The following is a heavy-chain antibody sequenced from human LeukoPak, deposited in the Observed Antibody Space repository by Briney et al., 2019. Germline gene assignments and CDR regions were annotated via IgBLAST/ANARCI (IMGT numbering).Heavy chain of an antibody. CDR1: GFTFSSYE. J-gene: IGHJ5*02. D-gene: IGHD5-12*01. V-gene: IGHV3-48*03. CDR3: ARAPLVATLAVNWFDP. Sequence: GGSLRLSCAASGFTFSSYEMNWVRQAPGKGLEWVSYISSSGSTIYYADSVKGRFTISRDNAKNSLYLQMNSLRAEDTAVYYCARAPLVATLAVNWFDPWGQGTLVTASS. CDR2: ISSSGSTI.